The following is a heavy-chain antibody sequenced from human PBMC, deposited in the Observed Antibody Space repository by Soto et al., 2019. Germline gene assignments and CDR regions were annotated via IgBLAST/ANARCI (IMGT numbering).Heavy chain of an antibody. CDR2: INAGNGNT. CDR1: GYTFTSYA. CDR3: ATGLNGYLHYFDY. J-gene: IGHJ4*02. V-gene: IGHV1-3*01. Sequence: ASVKVSCKASGYTFTSYAMHWVRQAPGQRLEWMGWINAGNGNTKYSQKFQGRVTITRDTSASTAYMELSSLRSEDTAVYYCATGLNGYLHYFDYWGQGTPVTVSP. D-gene: IGHD5-18*01.